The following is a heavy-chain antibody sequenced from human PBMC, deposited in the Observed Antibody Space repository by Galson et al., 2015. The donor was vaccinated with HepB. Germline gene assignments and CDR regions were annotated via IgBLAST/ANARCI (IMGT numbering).Heavy chain of an antibody. CDR3: ARPGELYYFDY. CDR2: INAGNGNT. Sequence: SCKASGYTFTSYAMHWVRQAPGQRLEWMGWINAGNGNTKYSQKFQGRVTITRDTSASTAYMELSSLRSEGTAVYYCARPGELYYFDYWGQGTLVTVSS. D-gene: IGHD1-26*01. J-gene: IGHJ4*02. V-gene: IGHV1-3*01. CDR1: GYTFTSYA.